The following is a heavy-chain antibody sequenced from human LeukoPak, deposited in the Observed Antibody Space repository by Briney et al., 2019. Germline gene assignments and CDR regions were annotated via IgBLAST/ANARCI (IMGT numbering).Heavy chain of an antibody. CDR3: AREDGVGYFDY. Sequence: GGSLRLSCAASGFTFSSYSMNWVRQAPGKGLEWVSYISSSSSTIYYADSVKGRFTISRDNAKNSLYLQMNSLRAEDTAVYYCAREDGVGYFDYWGQGTLVTVSS. J-gene: IGHJ4*02. CDR1: GFTFSSYS. D-gene: IGHD1-26*01. CDR2: ISSSSSTI. V-gene: IGHV3-48*01.